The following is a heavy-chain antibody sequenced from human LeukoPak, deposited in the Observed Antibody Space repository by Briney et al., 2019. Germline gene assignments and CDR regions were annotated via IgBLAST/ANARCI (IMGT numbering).Heavy chain of an antibody. Sequence: ASVKVSCKASGYTFTGYYMHWVRQAPGQGLEWMGWINPNSGGTNYAQKFQGRVTMTRDTSISTAYMELSRLRSEDTAVYYCARALNYDILTGYYEYYFDYWGQGTLVTVSS. CDR2: INPNSGGT. D-gene: IGHD3-9*01. V-gene: IGHV1-2*02. CDR1: GYTFTGYY. CDR3: ARALNYDILTGYYEYYFDY. J-gene: IGHJ4*02.